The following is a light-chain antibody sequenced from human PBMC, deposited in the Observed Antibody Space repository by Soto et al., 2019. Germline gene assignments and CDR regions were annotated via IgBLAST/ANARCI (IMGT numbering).Light chain of an antibody. CDR3: QQLYSYPLT. CDR2: AAS. V-gene: IGKV1-9*01. CDR1: QGINTY. Sequence: DIQLTQSPSFLSASLGDRVTITCRASQGINTYLAWYQQKPGKAPNLLIYAASTLHSGVPSRFSGSGSGTEFTLTINSLQPEDFATYFCQQLYSYPLTFGGGTKADIK. J-gene: IGKJ4*01.